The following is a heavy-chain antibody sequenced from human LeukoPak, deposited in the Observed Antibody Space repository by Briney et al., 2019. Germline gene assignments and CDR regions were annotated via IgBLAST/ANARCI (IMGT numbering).Heavy chain of an antibody. CDR1: GFTFSDYY. D-gene: IGHD3-10*01. CDR2: ISSSGSTI. CDR3: AKVLYYYGSGNYPTLFDY. V-gene: IGHV3-11*04. J-gene: IGHJ4*02. Sequence: GGSLRLSCAASGFTFSDYYMSWIRQAPGKGLEWVSYISSSGSTIYYADSVKGRFTISRDNAKNSLYLQMNSLRAEDTAVYYCAKVLYYYGSGNYPTLFDYWGQGTLVTVSS.